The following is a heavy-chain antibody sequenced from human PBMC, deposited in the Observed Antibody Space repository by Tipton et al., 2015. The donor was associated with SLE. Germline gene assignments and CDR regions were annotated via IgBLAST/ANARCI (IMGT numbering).Heavy chain of an antibody. V-gene: IGHV1-18*01. CDR3: GRDWDHYHSGSPLGY. J-gene: IGHJ4*02. CDR2: ISGYYGDT. CDR1: GYTFRNFG. Sequence: QVQLVQSGAEVKKPGASVRISCTAYGYTFRNFGISWVRQAPGQGLEWMGWISGYYGDTKYAQKLQGRATLTKDTSASTAYMELRSLTSDDTAVYYCGRDWDHYHSGSPLGYWGQGTLVTVSS. D-gene: IGHD3-10*01.